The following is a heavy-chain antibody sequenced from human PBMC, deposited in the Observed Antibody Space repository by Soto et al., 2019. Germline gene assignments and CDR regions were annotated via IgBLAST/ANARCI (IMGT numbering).Heavy chain of an antibody. V-gene: IGHV3-30*04. CDR2: ITYNGSNK. D-gene: IGHD6-19*01. Sequence: GGSLRLSCAASGFKFSNYALSWGRQAPGKGLEWVAVITYNGSNKYYADSVKGRFTISRDNSKNTLYLQMNSLRAEDTAVYYCAKVSYSSGWLVLDYWGQGTLVNVSS. CDR3: AKVSYSSGWLVLDY. CDR1: GFKFSNYA. J-gene: IGHJ4*02.